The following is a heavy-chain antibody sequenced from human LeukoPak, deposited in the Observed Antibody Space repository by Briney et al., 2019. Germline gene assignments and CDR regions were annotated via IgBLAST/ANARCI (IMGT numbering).Heavy chain of an antibody. J-gene: IGHJ4*02. CDR2: INGNGGST. CDR1: GFTFDNYG. V-gene: IGHV3-20*04. Sequence: GGSLRLSCAASGFTFDNYGMSWVRQVPGKGLEWVSSINGNGGSTAYADSVNGRFTISRDNAKNSLYLQMNSLRAENTAFYYCARHDFWGGFKGGDYWGQGTLVTVSS. D-gene: IGHD3-3*01. CDR3: ARHDFWGGFKGGDY.